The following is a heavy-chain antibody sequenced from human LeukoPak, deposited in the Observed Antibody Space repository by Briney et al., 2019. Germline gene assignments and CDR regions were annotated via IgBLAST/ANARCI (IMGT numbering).Heavy chain of an antibody. CDR3: ARDSAYYYDSSGYYPRSFDI. CDR2: ISGSGGST. CDR1: GFTFSSYA. D-gene: IGHD3-22*01. J-gene: IGHJ3*02. Sequence: GGSLRLSCAASGFTFSSYAMSWVRQAPGKGLEWVSAISGSGGSTYYADSVKGRFTISRDNAKNSLYLQMNSLRAEDTAVYYCARDSAYYYDSSGYYPRSFDIWGQGTMVTVSS. V-gene: IGHV3-23*01.